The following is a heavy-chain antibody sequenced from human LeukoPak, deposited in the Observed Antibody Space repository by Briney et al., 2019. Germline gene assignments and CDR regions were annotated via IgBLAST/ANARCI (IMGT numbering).Heavy chain of an antibody. V-gene: IGHV4-31*03. Sequence: SQTLSPTCTLPGGSISSGVYYSRWIRQHPGKRQEWLGALYYSRRTYYNPSLKSRVTISVDTSKTQFSLKLSSVTAADTAVYYCACFSKQKTAYDILTGYSQRVWYFDLWGRGTLVTVSS. D-gene: IGHD3-9*01. CDR2: LYYSRRT. CDR1: GGSISSGVYY. J-gene: IGHJ2*01. CDR3: ACFSKQKTAYDILTGYSQRVWYFDL.